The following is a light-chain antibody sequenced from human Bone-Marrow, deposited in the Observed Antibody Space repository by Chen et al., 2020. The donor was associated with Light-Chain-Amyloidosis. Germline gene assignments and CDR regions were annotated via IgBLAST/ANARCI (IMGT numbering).Light chain of an antibody. V-gene: IGKV3-20*01. CDR3: QQYGTSPLT. Sequence: IVLTQSPGTLSLSPGEGANLSCRASQTISSNYLTWYQQKFGQAPRLLIYGSSSRATGIPDRFTGSGSGTDFTLTINRLVPEDFAMYYCQQYGTSPLTFGGGTKVEIK. CDR1: QTISSNY. CDR2: GSS. J-gene: IGKJ4*01.